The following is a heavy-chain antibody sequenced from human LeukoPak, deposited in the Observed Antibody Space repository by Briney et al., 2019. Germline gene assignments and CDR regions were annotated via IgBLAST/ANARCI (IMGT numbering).Heavy chain of an antibody. D-gene: IGHD4-17*01. CDR3: ARDPPSFYGDPGYFDY. J-gene: IGHJ4*02. CDR1: GFTFSSYG. CDR2: IWYDGSNK. Sequence: GGSLRLSCAASGFTFSSYGMHRVLQAPGKGLEWVAVIWYDGSNKYYADSVKGRFTISRDNSKNTLYLQMNSLRAEDTAVYYCARDPPSFYGDPGYFDYWGQGTLVTVSS. V-gene: IGHV3-33*01.